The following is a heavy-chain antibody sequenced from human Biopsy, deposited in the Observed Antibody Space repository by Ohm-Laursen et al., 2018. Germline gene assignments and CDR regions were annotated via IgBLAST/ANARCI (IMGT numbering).Heavy chain of an antibody. Sequence: TLSLTCTVSGGSMIHYYWNWIRQPPGKGLEWIGSIYYSGSTYYNPSLKSRVTISADRSKNQFSLKLTSVTAADTAMYYCARATNSTGWPYYYFYGMDVWGQGTTVTVSS. CDR1: GGSMIHYY. J-gene: IGHJ6*02. V-gene: IGHV4-39*01. CDR3: ARATNSTGWPYYYFYGMDV. CDR2: IYYSGST. D-gene: IGHD2/OR15-2a*01.